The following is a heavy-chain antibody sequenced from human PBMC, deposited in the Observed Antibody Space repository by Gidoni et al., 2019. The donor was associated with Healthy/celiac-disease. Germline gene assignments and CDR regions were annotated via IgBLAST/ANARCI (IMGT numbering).Heavy chain of an antibody. CDR1: GGSFSGYY. CDR3: ARGPYSSSWLNGFDP. Sequence: QVQLQQWGAGLLTPSETLSLTCAVYGGSFSGYYWSWIRQPPGKGLEWIGEINHSGSTNYNPSLKSRVTISVDTPKNQFSRKLSSVTAADTAVYYCARGPYSSSWLNGFDPWGQGTLVTVSS. CDR2: INHSGST. D-gene: IGHD6-13*01. J-gene: IGHJ5*02. V-gene: IGHV4-34*01.